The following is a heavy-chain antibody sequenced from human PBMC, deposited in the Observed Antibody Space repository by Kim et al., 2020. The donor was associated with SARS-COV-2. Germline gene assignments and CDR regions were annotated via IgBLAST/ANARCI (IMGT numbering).Heavy chain of an antibody. V-gene: IGHV3-11*06. J-gene: IGHJ4*02. CDR3: ARDKEIPYDFWSGYYDY. D-gene: IGHD3-3*01. Sequence: VKGRFTISRDNAKNSLYLQMNSLRAEDTAVYYCARDKEIPYDFWSGYYDYWGQGTLVTVSS.